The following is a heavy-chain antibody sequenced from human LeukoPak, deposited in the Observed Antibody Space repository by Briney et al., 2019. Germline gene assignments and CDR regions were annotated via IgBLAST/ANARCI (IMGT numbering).Heavy chain of an antibody. CDR3: ARGGDGYNYVDY. CDR1: GGSIGRYY. V-gene: IGHV4-59*01. D-gene: IGHD5-24*01. J-gene: IGHJ4*02. CDR2: IFFSGTT. Sequence: KPSETLSLTCTVSGGSIGRYYWSWIRQPPGKGLEWIAYIFFSGTTKYNPSLESRVTISVDTSKNQFSLDLTSVTAAHTALYYRARGGDGYNYVDYWGPGTLVTVSS.